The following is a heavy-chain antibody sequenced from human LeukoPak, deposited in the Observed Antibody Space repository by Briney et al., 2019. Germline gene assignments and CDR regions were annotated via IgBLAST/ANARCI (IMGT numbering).Heavy chain of an antibody. J-gene: IGHJ3*01. CDR2: ILGGGGT. D-gene: IGHD4-17*01. V-gene: IGHV3-23*01. Sequence: GGSLRLSCAASGLIFHNYALVWIRRAPGKGPQWVSAILGGGGTFYADAVKGRFTISRDNSKNTLYLQMNSLRAEDTATYYCGQDPNGNYIGAFDFWGRGTMVTVSS. CDR3: GQDPNGNYIGAFDF. CDR1: GLIFHNYA.